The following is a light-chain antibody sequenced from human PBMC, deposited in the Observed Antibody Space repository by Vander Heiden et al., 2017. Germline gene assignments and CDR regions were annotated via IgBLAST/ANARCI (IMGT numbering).Light chain of an antibody. CDR2: SDN. CDR3: ATWDNSLSGRGI. J-gene: IGLJ2*01. CDR1: ISNIGANL. V-gene: IGLV1-47*02. Sequence: QSVLTQPPSASGTVGQRVTIPCSGSISNIGANLVYWYQQFPGTAPNLLIYSDNQRPSGVPDRFSGSKSGPSASLAISGLRSEDEADYYCATWDNSLSGRGIFGGGTKLTVV.